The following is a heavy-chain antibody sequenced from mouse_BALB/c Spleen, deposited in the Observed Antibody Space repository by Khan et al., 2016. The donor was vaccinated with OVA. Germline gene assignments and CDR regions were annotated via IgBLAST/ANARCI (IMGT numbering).Heavy chain of an antibody. Sequence: DLVKPGASVKLSCKASGYTFTSYWINWIKQRPGQGLEWIGRISPGSGTPYYNEMFKGKATLTVDISSNTAYIQLSSLSSEDSAVYFCARENYYGSSHYAMDYLGQGTSVTVSS. J-gene: IGHJ4*01. CDR1: GYTFTSYW. CDR3: ARENYYGSSHYAMDY. D-gene: IGHD1-1*01. CDR2: ISPGSGTP. V-gene: IGHV1S41*01.